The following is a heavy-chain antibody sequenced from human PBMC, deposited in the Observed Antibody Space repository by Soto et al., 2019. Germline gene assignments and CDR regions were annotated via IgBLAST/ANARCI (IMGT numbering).Heavy chain of an antibody. CDR2: INSDGSST. Sequence: GGSLRLSCAASGFTFSIYWMHWVRQTPGKGLVWVSRINSDGSSTYYADSVTGRFTISRDNAKNTLYLQMNSLRAEDTAVYYCARGGLYFDSWGQGTLVTVSS. CDR1: GFTFSIYW. V-gene: IGHV3-74*01. CDR3: ARGGLYFDS. J-gene: IGHJ4*02.